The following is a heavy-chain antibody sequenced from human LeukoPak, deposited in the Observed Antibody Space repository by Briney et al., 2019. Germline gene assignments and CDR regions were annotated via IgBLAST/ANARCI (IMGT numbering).Heavy chain of an antibody. CDR3: VRGPLWGSSRAFDS. J-gene: IGHJ4*02. CDR2: ISYDGANK. CDR1: GFTVITND. Sequence: GGSLRLSCGASGFTVITNDMTWVRQAPGKGLEWVALISYDGANKYYADSVKGQFTISRDNSNNTLHLQMNSLRVEDTAVYYCVRGPLWGSSRAFDSWGQGSLVIVSS. D-gene: IGHD3-16*02. V-gene: IGHV3-30*03.